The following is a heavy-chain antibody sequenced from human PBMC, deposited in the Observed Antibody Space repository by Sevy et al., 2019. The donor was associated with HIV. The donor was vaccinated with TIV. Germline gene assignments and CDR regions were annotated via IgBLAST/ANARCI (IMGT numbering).Heavy chain of an antibody. Sequence: GGSVRLSCAASGFTFSSYAMSWVRQAPGKGLEWVSTFSFGCGKINYADSVKGRFTISRDNSKNTLYLQMNSLRAEDTAVYYCAREGCSKPHDYWGQGTLVTVSS. CDR3: AREGCSKPHDY. D-gene: IGHD2-2*01. V-gene: IGHV3-23*01. J-gene: IGHJ4*02. CDR1: GFTFSSYA. CDR2: FSFGCGKI.